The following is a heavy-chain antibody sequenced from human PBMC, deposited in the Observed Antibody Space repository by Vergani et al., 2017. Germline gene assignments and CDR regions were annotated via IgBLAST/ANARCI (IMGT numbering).Heavy chain of an antibody. V-gene: IGHV1-69*01. D-gene: IGHD4-17*01. Sequence: VSCKASGGTFSSYAISWVRQAPGQGLEWMGGIIPIFGTANYAQKFQGRVTITADESTSTAYMELSSLRSEDTAVYYCARDPTNDYGDYRWFDPWGQGTLVTVSS. J-gene: IGHJ5*02. CDR3: ARDPTNDYGDYRWFDP. CDR2: IIPIFGTA. CDR1: GGTFSSYA.